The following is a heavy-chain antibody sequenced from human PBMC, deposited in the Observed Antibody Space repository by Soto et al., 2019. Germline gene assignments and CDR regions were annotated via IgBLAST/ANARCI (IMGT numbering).Heavy chain of an antibody. CDR2: IYYSGST. V-gene: IGHV4-31*03. Sequence: SETLSLTCTVSGGSISSGGYYWSWIRQHPGKGLEWIGYIYYSGSTYYNPSLKSRVTISVDTSRNQFSLKLSSVTAADTAVYYCARVLKIAAAGILYYYYGMDVWGQGTTVTVSS. CDR1: GGSISSGGYY. CDR3: ARVLKIAAAGILYYYYGMDV. D-gene: IGHD6-13*01. J-gene: IGHJ6*02.